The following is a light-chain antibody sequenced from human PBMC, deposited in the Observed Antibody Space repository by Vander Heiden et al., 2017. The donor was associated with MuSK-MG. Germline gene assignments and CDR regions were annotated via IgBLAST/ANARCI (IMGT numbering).Light chain of an antibody. Sequence: DIQMTQSPSSLSASIRDRVTITCRASQSISSSLNWYQQKPGKAPKLLIYTASNLQSGVPSRFSGSGSGTDFTLTISNLQPEDFATYFCQQSYGTPKTFGQGTKVEVK. V-gene: IGKV1-39*01. J-gene: IGKJ1*01. CDR2: TAS. CDR3: QQSYGTPKT. CDR1: QSISSS.